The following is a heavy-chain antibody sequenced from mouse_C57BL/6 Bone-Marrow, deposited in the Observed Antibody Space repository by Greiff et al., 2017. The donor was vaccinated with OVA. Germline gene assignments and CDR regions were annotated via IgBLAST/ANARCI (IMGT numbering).Heavy chain of an antibody. V-gene: IGHV1-74*01. CDR2: IHPSDSDT. J-gene: IGHJ3*01. CDR1: GYTFTSYW. Sequence: VQLQQPGAELVKPGASVKVSCKASGYTFTSYWMHWVKQRPGQGLEWIGRIHPSDSDTNYNQKFKGKATLTVDKYSSTAYMPLSSLPSEDSAVYYDVMRDDNYGSSYAWFAYWGQGTLVTVSA. D-gene: IGHD1-1*01. CDR3: VMRDDNYGSSYAWFAY.